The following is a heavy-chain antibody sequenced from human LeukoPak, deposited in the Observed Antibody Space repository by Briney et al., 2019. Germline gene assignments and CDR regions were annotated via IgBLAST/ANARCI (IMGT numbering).Heavy chain of an antibody. CDR3: AKEAPRYQRSSWYKGGYFDY. D-gene: IGHD6-13*01. CDR1: GFTFSSYG. Sequence: GGSLRLSCAACGFTFSSYGMHWVRQAPGKGLEWVAVISYDGSNKYYADSVKDRFTISRDNSKNTLYLQMNSLRAEDTAVYYCAKEAPRYQRSSWYKGGYFDYWGQGTLVTVSS. J-gene: IGHJ4*02. CDR2: ISYDGSNK. V-gene: IGHV3-30*18.